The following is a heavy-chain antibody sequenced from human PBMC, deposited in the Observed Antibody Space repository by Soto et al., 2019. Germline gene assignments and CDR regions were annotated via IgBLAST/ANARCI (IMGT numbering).Heavy chain of an antibody. D-gene: IGHD2-8*02. V-gene: IGHV4-34*01. J-gene: IGHJ4*02. CDR2: INHSGST. CDR3: ARDKISGLFDY. CDR1: GGSFSGYD. Sequence: SETLSLTCAVYGGSFSGYDWTWIRQPPGTGLEWIGEINHSGSTNYNPSLKSRVTISVDTSKKQFSLKLTSVTAADTAVYYCARDKISGLFDYWGQETLVTV.